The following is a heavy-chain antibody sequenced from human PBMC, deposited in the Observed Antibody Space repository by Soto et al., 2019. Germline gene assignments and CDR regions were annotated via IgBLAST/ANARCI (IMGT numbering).Heavy chain of an antibody. D-gene: IGHD2-2*01. CDR3: ARAVSTTAVNWFDP. J-gene: IGHJ5*02. CDR1: GFTFWNYG. CDR2: IWNNGNRK. Sequence: QVQLGESGGGVVQPGRSLRLSCAASGFTFWNYGMHWVRQAPGKGPEWVATIWNNGNRKYYADSVTGRFTISRDNSRNTLYLEMNSLRGEDTAVYYCARAVSTTAVNWFDPWGQGTQVTVSS. V-gene: IGHV3-33*01.